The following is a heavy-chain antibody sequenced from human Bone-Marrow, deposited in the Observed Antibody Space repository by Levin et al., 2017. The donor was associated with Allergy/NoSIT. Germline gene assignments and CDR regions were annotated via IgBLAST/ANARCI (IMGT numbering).Heavy chain of an antibody. D-gene: IGHD5-18*01. V-gene: IGHV3-11*01. CDR2: ISTSGFSI. CDR1: GFIFTDYY. Sequence: SGGSLRLSCAASGFIFTDYYMAWIRQAPGKGLEWLSYISTSGFSIYYADSVKGRFVISRDNTNNLLYLQINGLTVDDAAVYYCARAPDTTKADYFDAWGQGTLVAVSS. CDR3: ARAPDTTKADYFDA. J-gene: IGHJ4*02.